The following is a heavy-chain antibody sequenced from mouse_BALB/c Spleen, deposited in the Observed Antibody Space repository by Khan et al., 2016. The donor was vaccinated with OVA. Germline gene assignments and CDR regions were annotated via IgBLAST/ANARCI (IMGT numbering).Heavy chain of an antibody. V-gene: IGHV1-77*01. J-gene: IGHJ3*01. D-gene: IGHD1-2*01. CDR3: ARRNYFGYTFAY. CDR2: ISPGSGDT. Sequence: QVQLKQSGAELARPGASVKLSCKASGYTFTDYYINWVKQRPGQGLEWIGEISPGSGDTYYNERFKGKATLTADKSSSTAYLQLSSLTSEASAVYVCARRNYFGYTFAYWGQGTLVTVSA. CDR1: GYTFTDYY.